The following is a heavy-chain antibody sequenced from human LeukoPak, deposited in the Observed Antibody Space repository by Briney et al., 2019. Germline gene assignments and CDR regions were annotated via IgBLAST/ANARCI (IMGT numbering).Heavy chain of an antibody. D-gene: IGHD6-6*01. CDR2: IYYSGST. V-gene: IGHV4-31*03. Sequence: PSETLSLTCTVSGGSISSGGYYWSWIRQHPGKGLEWIGYIYYSGSTYYNPSLKSRVTISVDTSKNQFSLKLSSVTAADTAVYYCAREYSSSSLFDYWGQGTLVTVSP. J-gene: IGHJ4*02. CDR1: GGSISSGGYY. CDR3: AREYSSSSLFDY.